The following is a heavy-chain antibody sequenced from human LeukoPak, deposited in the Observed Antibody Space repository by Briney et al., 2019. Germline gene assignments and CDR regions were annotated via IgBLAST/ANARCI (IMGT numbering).Heavy chain of an antibody. CDR1: GFTFSTYA. V-gene: IGHV3-23*01. D-gene: IGHD3-22*01. Sequence: GGSLRLSCAGSGFTFSTYAVSWVRHPPGKGLECVSTITGGSDSYYADSVKGRFTISRDNSKNTLYLQMNGLRAEDTAVYYCAPSGYYPYYFDYWGQGTLVTVSS. CDR2: ITGGSDS. J-gene: IGHJ4*02. CDR3: APSGYYPYYFDY.